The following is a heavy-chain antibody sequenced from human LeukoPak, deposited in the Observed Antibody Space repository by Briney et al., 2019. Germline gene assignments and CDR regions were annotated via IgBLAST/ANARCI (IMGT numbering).Heavy chain of an antibody. J-gene: IGHJ5*02. CDR3: ARVNYDFWSGYYGSWFDP. Sequence: SETLSLTCTVSGGSISSDTYYWGWIRQPPGKGLEWIGSIHYSGSSYYKPSLKSRVTMSVGTSQNQFALKLSSVTAADTALYCCARVNYDFWSGYYGSWFDPWGQGTLVTVSS. D-gene: IGHD3-3*01. CDR1: GGSISSDTYY. V-gene: IGHV4-39*06. CDR2: IHYSGSS.